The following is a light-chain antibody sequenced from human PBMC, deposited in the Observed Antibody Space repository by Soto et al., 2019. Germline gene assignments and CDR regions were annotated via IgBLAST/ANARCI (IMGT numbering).Light chain of an antibody. CDR2: KAS. J-gene: IGKJ1*01. CDR3: QQYDGFSRT. Sequence: DIQMTQSPSILSASVGDRVTITCRASQNIGDWLAWYQQRPGKVPNLLIYKASSLESGVPSRFSGSGSGTQFTLTISSLQPEDIATYYCQQYDGFSRTFGQGTKVDIK. V-gene: IGKV1-5*03. CDR1: QNIGDW.